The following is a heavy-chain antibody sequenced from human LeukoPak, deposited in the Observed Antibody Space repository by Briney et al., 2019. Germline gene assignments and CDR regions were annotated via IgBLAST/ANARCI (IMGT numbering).Heavy chain of an antibody. CDR3: ARGFCSSTNCYQGPFDF. CDR2: IKNKTNGGTT. CDR1: GFTFSSAW. Sequence: GGSLRLSCAASGFTFSSAWMTWVRQAPGKGLEWVGHIKNKTNGGTTDYAAPAKGRFIISRDDSKSTLYLQMNSLRTEDTAVYYCARGFCSSTNCYQGPFDFWGQGTLVTVSS. V-gene: IGHV3-15*01. J-gene: IGHJ4*02. D-gene: IGHD2-2*01.